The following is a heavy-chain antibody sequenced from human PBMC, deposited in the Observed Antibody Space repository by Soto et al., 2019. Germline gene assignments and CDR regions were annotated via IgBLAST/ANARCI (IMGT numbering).Heavy chain of an antibody. J-gene: IGHJ4*02. V-gene: IGHV1-3*01. CDR2: INAGNGNT. CDR1: GYTFTSYA. CDR3: ARSAPPSDY. Sequence: QVQLVQSGAEVKKPGASVKVSCKASGYTFTSYAMHWVRQAPGQRLEWMGWINAGNGNTKQSQKFQGRVTITRDTSASTAYMELSSLRSEDTAVYCCARSAPPSDYWGQGTLVTVSP.